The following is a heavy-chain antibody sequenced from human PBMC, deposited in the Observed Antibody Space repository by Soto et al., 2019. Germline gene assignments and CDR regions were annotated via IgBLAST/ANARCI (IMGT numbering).Heavy chain of an antibody. V-gene: IGHV3-48*02. Sequence: EVQVVESGGGLVQPGGSRRLSCAVSGLTFSTYNFNWVRQAPGKGLEWISFINPGTTTRHYADSVKGRFTISRDNAKNSLYLQMNCLTDSDTAVYYCVRACGASSYGYFYWGQGTLVTVSS. CDR1: GLTFSTYN. J-gene: IGHJ4*02. CDR3: VRACGASSYGYFY. CDR2: INPGTTTR. D-gene: IGHD5-18*01.